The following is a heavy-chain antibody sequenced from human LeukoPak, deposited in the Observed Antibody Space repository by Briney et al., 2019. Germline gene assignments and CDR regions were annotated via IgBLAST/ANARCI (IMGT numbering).Heavy chain of an antibody. CDR2: ISYDGSNK. J-gene: IGHJ4*02. CDR3: VKDRGYDILTGYYPFDY. CDR1: GFTFSSYG. Sequence: PGRSLRLSCAASGFTFSSYGMHWVRQAPGKGLEWVAVISYDGSNKYYADSVQGRFTISTDNSKNTLYLQMNNLRAEDTAVYYCVKDRGYDILTGYYPFDYWGQGTLVTVSS. D-gene: IGHD3-9*01. V-gene: IGHV3-30*18.